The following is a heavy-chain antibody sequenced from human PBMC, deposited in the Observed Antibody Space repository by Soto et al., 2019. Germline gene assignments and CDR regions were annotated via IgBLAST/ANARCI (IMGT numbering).Heavy chain of an antibody. J-gene: IGHJ6*02. CDR2: INPNRGGT. CDR3: ARGYRMVATSKSGNYYYGMDV. CDR1: GYTFTGYY. D-gene: IGHD5-12*01. Sequence: ASVKVSCKASGYTFTGYYMHWVRQAPGQGLEWMGWINPNRGGTNYAQKFQGWVTMTRDTSISTAYMELSRLRSDDTAVYYCARGYRMVATSKSGNYYYGMDVWGQGTTVTVSS. V-gene: IGHV1-2*04.